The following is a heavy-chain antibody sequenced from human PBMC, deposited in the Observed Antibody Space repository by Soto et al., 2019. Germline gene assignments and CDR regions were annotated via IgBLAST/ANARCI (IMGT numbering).Heavy chain of an antibody. CDR3: AGGVAAADFYWYFDF. CDR1: GGSISSYY. V-gene: IGHV4-59*01. J-gene: IGHJ2*01. CDR2: IYYGGST. Sequence: SETLSLTCTVSGGSISSYYWSWIRQPPGKGLEWIGYIYYGGSTNYNPSLKSRVTISVDTSKNQFSLKLSSVTAADTAVYYCAGGVAAADFYWYFDFWGRGTLVTV. D-gene: IGHD6-13*01.